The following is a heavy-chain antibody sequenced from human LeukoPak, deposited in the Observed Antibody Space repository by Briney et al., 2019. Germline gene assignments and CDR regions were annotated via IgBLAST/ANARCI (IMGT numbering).Heavy chain of an antibody. V-gene: IGHV3-30-3*01. CDR1: GITFSNYA. CDR2: ISYDGGNK. Sequence: GGPLRLPCTAFGITFSNYAIHWVAQDPGKGLQWVAVISYDGGNKYYADSVKGPFTISRDNSKNTLHLQMNRLRAEDTAVYYCARAKDYYEGSDYFYAFDIWGQGTMVTVSS. D-gene: IGHD3-22*01. J-gene: IGHJ3*02. CDR3: ARAKDYYEGSDYFYAFDI.